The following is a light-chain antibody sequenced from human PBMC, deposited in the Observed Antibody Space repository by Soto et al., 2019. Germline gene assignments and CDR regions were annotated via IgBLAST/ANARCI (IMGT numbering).Light chain of an antibody. CDR2: WAS. Sequence: DIVMTQSPDSLAVALGERATINCKSSQSLLSTSNNKNYLAWYQQKPGQPPKLLITWASTRQSGVPDRFSGSGSWTDFTLTISSLQAADLAVYYCQQHSSVPLTFGGGTKVEIK. V-gene: IGKV4-1*01. CDR3: QQHSSVPLT. J-gene: IGKJ4*01. CDR1: QSLLSTSNNKNY.